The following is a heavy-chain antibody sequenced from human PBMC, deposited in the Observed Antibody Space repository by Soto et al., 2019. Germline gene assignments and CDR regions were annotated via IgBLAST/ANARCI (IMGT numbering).Heavy chain of an antibody. CDR1: GYTFTSYY. CDR3: ASPKYYYDSYGGYNHYYYYGMDV. CDR2: INPSGGST. J-gene: IGHJ6*02. Sequence: ASVKVSCKASGYTFTSYYMHWVRQAPGQGLEWMGIINPSGGSTSYAQKFQGRVAMTRDTSTSTVYMELSSLRSEDTAVYYCASPKYYYDSYGGYNHYYYYGMDVWGQGTTVTVSS. D-gene: IGHD3-22*01. V-gene: IGHV1-46*03.